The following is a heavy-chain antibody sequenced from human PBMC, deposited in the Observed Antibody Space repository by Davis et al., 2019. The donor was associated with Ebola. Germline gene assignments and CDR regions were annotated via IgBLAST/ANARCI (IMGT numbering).Heavy chain of an antibody. CDR2: INAGNGNT. CDR3: ARDSGYSGYDS. V-gene: IGHV1-3*01. Sequence: ASVKVSCKASGYTFTSYAMHWVRQAPGQRLEWMGWINAGNGNTKYSQKFQGRVTITRDKSTSTAYMELSSLRSEDTAVYYCARDSGYSGYDSWGQGTLVSVSS. CDR1: GYTFTSYA. D-gene: IGHD5-12*01. J-gene: IGHJ4*02.